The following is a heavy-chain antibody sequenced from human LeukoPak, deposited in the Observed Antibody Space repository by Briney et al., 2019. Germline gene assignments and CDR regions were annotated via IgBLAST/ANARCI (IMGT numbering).Heavy chain of an antibody. D-gene: IGHD3-3*01. CDR3: AREVDFWSGSQGYFDY. Sequence: PGGSLRLSCAASGFTFSSYEMNGVRQAPGEGLEGVSYISSSGSTIYYADAVKGRFTISRDNAKNSLYLQMNSLRAEDTAVYYCAREVDFWSGSQGYFDYWGQGTLVTVSS. V-gene: IGHV3-48*03. CDR1: GFTFSSYE. CDR2: ISSSGSTI. J-gene: IGHJ4*02.